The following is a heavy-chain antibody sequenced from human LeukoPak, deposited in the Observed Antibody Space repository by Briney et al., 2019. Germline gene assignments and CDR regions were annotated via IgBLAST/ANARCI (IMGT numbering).Heavy chain of an antibody. CDR2: ISYDGSNK. CDR3: AKDHYYYGSGIYFMHYFDY. Sequence: PAGSLRLSCAASGFTFSSYGMHWVRQAPGKGLEWVAVISYDGSNKYYADSVKGRSTISRENSKNTLHLQMNSLRAEDTAVYYCAKDHYYYGSGIYFMHYFDYWGQGTLVTVSS. D-gene: IGHD3-10*01. CDR1: GFTFSSYG. V-gene: IGHV3-30*18. J-gene: IGHJ4*02.